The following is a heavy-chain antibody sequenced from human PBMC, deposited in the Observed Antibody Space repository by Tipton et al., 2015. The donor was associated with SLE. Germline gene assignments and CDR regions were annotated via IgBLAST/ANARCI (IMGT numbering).Heavy chain of an antibody. J-gene: IGHJ3*02. V-gene: IGHV1-69*01. CDR1: GGTFSSYA. Sequence: QVQLVQSGAEVKKPGSSVKVSCKASGGTFSSYAISWVRQAPGQGLEWMGGIIPIFGTANYAQKFQGRVTITADESTSTAYMELRSLRSDDTAVYYCASQFLEWLNDAFDIWGQGTMVTVSS. CDR2: IIPIFGTA. CDR3: ASQFLEWLNDAFDI. D-gene: IGHD3-3*01.